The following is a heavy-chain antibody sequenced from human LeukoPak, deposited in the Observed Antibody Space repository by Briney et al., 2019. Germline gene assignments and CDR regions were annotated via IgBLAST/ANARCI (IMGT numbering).Heavy chain of an antibody. V-gene: IGHV4-30-2*01. D-gene: IGHD3-3*01. Sequence: SQTLSLTCAVSGGSISSGGYSWSWIRQPPGKGLEWIGYIYHSGSTYYNPSLKSRVTISVDRSKNQFSLKLSSVTAADTAVYYCARADFWSGYRFDYWGQGTLVTVSS. CDR3: ARADFWSGYRFDY. J-gene: IGHJ4*02. CDR2: IYHSGST. CDR1: GGSISSGGYS.